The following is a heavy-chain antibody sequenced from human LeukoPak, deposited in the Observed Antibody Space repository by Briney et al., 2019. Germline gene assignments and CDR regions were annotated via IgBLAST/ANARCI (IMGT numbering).Heavy chain of an antibody. CDR1: GFTFSSYA. CDR2: ISGSGGST. J-gene: IGHJ6*02. V-gene: IGHV3-23*01. Sequence: GGSLRLSCAASGFTFSSYAMSWVRQAPGKGLEWVSAISGSGGSTYYADSVKGRFTISRDNSKNTLYLQMNSLRAEDTAVYYCAKDLVSDTAMDYYYYGMDVWGQGTTVTVSS. D-gene: IGHD5-18*01. CDR3: AKDLVSDTAMDYYYYGMDV.